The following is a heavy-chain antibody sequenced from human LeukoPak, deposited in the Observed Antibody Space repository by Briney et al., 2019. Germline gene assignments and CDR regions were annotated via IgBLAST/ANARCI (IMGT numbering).Heavy chain of an antibody. V-gene: IGHV3-74*01. CDR2: INSDGSST. CDR3: ARQIHSSGYDYWY. D-gene: IGHD5-12*01. J-gene: IGHJ4*02. CDR1: GFTFSSYR. Sequence: GGSLRLSCAASGFTFSSYRMHWVRQAPGKGLVWVSRINSDGSSTSYADSVKGRFTISRDNAKNTLYLQMNSLRAEDTAVYYCARQIHSSGYDYWYWGQGTLVTVSS.